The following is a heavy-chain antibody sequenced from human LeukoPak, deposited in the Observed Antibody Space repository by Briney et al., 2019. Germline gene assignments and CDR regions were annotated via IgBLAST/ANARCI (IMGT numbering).Heavy chain of an antibody. Sequence: QTGGSLRLSCAASGFTFTSYAMSWVRQAPGKGLEWVSAMSGSGSTTSYADSVKGRFTISRDNSKKTLDLQMNSLRGEDTAVYYCAKTRTIFGVVGYMDVWGKGPTVTVSS. D-gene: IGHD3-3*01. CDR2: MSGSGSTT. CDR1: GFTFTSYA. V-gene: IGHV3-23*01. J-gene: IGHJ6*03. CDR3: AKTRTIFGVVGYMDV.